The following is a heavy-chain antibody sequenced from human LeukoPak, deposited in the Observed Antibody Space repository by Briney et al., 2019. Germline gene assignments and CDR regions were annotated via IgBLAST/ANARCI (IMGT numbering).Heavy chain of an antibody. J-gene: IGHJ4*02. CDR2: ISGSGGST. CDR1: GFTFSNAW. CDR3: AKDVVAAAAHFDY. V-gene: IGHV3-23*01. Sequence: PGGSLRLSCAASGFTFSNAWMSWVRQAPGKGLEWVSAISGSGGSTYYADSVKGRFTISRDNSKNTLYLQMNSLRAEDTAVYYCAKDVVAAAAHFDYWGQGTLVTVSS. D-gene: IGHD6-13*01.